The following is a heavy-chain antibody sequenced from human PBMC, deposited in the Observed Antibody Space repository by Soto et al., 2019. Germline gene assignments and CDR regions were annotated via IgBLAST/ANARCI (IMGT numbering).Heavy chain of an antibody. CDR1: GGTFSSYT. J-gene: IGHJ6*03. D-gene: IGHD2-2*01. CDR2: IIPILGIA. Sequence: KVSCKASGGTFSSYTISWVRQAPGQGLEWMGRIIPILGIANYAQKFQGRVTITADKSTSTAYMELSSLRSEDTAVYYCARSVVVPAATYYYYYMDVWGKGTTVTVSS. V-gene: IGHV1-69*02. CDR3: ARSVVVPAATYYYYYMDV.